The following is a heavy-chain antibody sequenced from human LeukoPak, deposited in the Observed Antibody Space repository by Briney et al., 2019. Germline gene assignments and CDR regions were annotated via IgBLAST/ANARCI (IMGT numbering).Heavy chain of an antibody. Sequence: GGPVRLSCAASGFTFSSYWMNWARQAPGKGLEWVANIKQDGSERYYVDSVKRLFTISRDNAKKLLSLQMNSLRGDDTDVYYCARGWQGMWLFDQWGQGTV. V-gene: IGHV3-7*05. D-gene: IGHD3-22*01. J-gene: IGHJ4*02. CDR2: IKQDGSER. CDR3: ARGWQGMWLFDQ. CDR1: GFTFSSYW.